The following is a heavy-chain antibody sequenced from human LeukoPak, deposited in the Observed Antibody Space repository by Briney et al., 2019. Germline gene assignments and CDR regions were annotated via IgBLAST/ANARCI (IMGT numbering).Heavy chain of an antibody. J-gene: IGHJ5*02. D-gene: IGHD5-18*01. CDR2: ISNDGSKK. Sequence: PGGSLRLSCAASGFTFSSYGMHWVRQAPGKGLDWVAVISNDGSKKYYADSVKGRFTISRDNSKNTLSLQVSSLRTEDTAVYYCAKDRYSYAFECSDPWGQGTLVTVSS. V-gene: IGHV3-30*18. CDR3: AKDRYSYAFECSDP. CDR1: GFTFSSYG.